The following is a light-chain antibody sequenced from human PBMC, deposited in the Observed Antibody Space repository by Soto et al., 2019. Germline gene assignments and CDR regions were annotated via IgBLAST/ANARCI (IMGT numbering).Light chain of an antibody. V-gene: IGLV6-57*01. CDR2: EDN. Sequence: NFMLTQPQSVSASPGKTVTISCTRSGGSIARNYVQWHQQRPGSSPTTVIYEDNQRPSGVPDRFSGSVDSSSNSASLTISGLKTEDEAYYYCHSYDSDTQVFGGGTKVTVL. CDR3: HSYDSDTQV. J-gene: IGLJ2*01. CDR1: GGSIARNY.